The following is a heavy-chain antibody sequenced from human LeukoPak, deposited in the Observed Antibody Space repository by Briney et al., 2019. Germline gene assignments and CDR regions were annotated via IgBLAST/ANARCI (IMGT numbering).Heavy chain of an antibody. CDR3: ARAHLTSGRVGYRTMDY. J-gene: IGHJ4*02. V-gene: IGHV3-11*04. D-gene: IGHD4/OR15-4a*01. CDR2: ISIRGDTT. Sequence: GGSLRLSCAASGFTFSNAWMSWVRQAPGKGLEWVSYISIRGDTTYYADSVKGRFTVSRDNVKNSLYLQMNRLRVEDTAVYYCARAHLTSGRVGYRTMDYWGQGTLVTVSS. CDR1: GFTFSNAW.